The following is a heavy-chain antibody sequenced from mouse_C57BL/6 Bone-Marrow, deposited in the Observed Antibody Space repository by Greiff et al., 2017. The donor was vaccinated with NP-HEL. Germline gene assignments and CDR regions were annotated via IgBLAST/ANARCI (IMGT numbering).Heavy chain of an antibody. Sequence: EVQLQQSGPELVKPGASVKISCKASGYSFTGYYMNWVKQSPEKSLEWIGEINPSTGGTTYNQKFKAKATLTVDKSSSTAYMQLKSLTSEDSAVYYCARAYYGYDVAYYYAMDYWGQGTSVTVSS. CDR3: ARAYYGYDVAYYYAMDY. CDR2: INPSTGGT. V-gene: IGHV1-42*01. J-gene: IGHJ4*01. D-gene: IGHD2-9*01. CDR1: GYSFTGYY.